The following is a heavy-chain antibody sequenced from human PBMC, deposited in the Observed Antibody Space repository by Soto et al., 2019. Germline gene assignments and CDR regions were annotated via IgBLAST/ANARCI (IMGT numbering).Heavy chain of an antibody. CDR1: GYSFTSYW. Sequence: GESLKISCKGSGYSFTSYWIGWVRQMPGKGLEWMGIIYPGDSDTRYSPSFQGQVTISADKSISTAYLQWSSLKASDTAMYYCAGSYYDFWSGQNWFDPWGQGTLVTVS. CDR2: IYPGDSDT. V-gene: IGHV5-51*01. D-gene: IGHD3-3*01. CDR3: AGSYYDFWSGQNWFDP. J-gene: IGHJ5*02.